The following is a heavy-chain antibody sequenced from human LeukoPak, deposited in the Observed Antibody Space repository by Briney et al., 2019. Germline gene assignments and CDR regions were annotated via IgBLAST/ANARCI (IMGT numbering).Heavy chain of an antibody. CDR3: AKSQYSSSWVSAFDI. J-gene: IGHJ3*02. V-gene: IGHV3-30*18. CDR1: GFTFSSYG. Sequence: GGSLRLSCAASGFTFSSYGMHWVRQALGKGLEWVAVISYDGSNKYYADSVKGRFTISRDNSKNTLYLQMNSLRAEDTAVYYCAKSQYSSSWVSAFDIWGQGTMVTVSS. CDR2: ISYDGSNK. D-gene: IGHD6-13*01.